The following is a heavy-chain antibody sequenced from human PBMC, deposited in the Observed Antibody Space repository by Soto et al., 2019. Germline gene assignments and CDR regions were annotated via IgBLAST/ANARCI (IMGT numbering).Heavy chain of an antibody. J-gene: IGHJ4*02. CDR1: GFSFSDYY. CDR2: LSGSSSYT. V-gene: IGHV3-11*06. Sequence: QVQLVESGGGLVKPGGSLRLSCAASGFSFSDYYMSWIRQAPGKGLEWASYLSGSSSYTNYADSVKGRFIISRDNAKNSLYLQMNSLRAEDTAVYYCAREGGYQPFDYWGQGTLVTVSS. CDR3: AREGGYQPFDY. D-gene: IGHD5-12*01.